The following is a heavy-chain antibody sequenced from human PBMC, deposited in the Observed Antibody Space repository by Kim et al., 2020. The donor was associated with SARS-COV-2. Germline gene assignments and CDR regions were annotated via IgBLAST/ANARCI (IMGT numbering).Heavy chain of an antibody. Sequence: GGSLRLSCAASGFTFSIFSMTWVRQAPGKGLDWVSSISSDSTWKNYPDSVRGRFTISRDNAKNVLYLQLNSLRNEDTGVYYCARGDASTGYSWGQGTLVT. D-gene: IGHD6-25*01. CDR2: ISSDSTWK. CDR3: ARGDASTGYS. V-gene: IGHV3-48*02. CDR1: GFTFSIFS. J-gene: IGHJ4*02.